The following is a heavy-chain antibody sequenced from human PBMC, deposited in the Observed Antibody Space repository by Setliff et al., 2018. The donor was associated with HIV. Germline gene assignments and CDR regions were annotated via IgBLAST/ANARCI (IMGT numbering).Heavy chain of an antibody. CDR2: VFYNGDT. D-gene: IGHD3-3*01. Sequence: SETLSLTCTVSGGSISNNSYYWGWVRQPPGKGLEWIGYVFYNGDTAYNPSLKSRLTISVDTSKSQFSLKLTSVTAADTAVYYCARQMTIPGVAVTPVDYWGQGALVTVSS. V-gene: IGHV4-61*05. J-gene: IGHJ4*02. CDR3: ARQMTIPGVAVTPVDY. CDR1: GGSISNNSYY.